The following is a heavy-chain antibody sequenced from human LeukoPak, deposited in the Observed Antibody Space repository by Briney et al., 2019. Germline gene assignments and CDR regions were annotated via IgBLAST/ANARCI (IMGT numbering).Heavy chain of an antibody. CDR2: ISSSGSTI. D-gene: IGHD5-24*01. Sequence: PGGSLRLSCAASGFTFSSYEMNWVRQAPGRGLEWVSHISSSGSTIYYADSVKGRFTISRDNAKNSLYLQMNSLRAEDTAVYYCARVGMATMYFDYWGQGTLVSVSS. V-gene: IGHV3-48*03. CDR3: ARVGMATMYFDY. CDR1: GFTFSSYE. J-gene: IGHJ4*02.